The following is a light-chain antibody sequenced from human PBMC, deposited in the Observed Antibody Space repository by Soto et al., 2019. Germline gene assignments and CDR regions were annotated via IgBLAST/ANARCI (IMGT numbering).Light chain of an antibody. CDR1: SSDVGGYNY. J-gene: IGLJ1*01. CDR2: DVT. CDR3: SSYTTSNTRQIV. V-gene: IGLV2-14*03. Sequence: QSVLTQPVSVSGSPGQSITISCTGTSSDVGGYNYVSWYQHHPGKAPKLIIYDVTSRPSGVSIRFSGSKSDNTASLTISGLQPEDEADYHCSSYTTSNTRQIVFGTGTKVTVL.